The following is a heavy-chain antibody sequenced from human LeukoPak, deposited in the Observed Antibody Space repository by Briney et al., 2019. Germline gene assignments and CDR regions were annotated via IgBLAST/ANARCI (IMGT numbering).Heavy chain of an antibody. CDR3: AKAYYGYDFFDY. Sequence: GGSLRLSCAASGFTFSSYAMSWVRQAPGKGLEWVSAISGSGGSAYYADSVKGRFTISRDNSKNTLYLQMNSLSAEDTAVYYCAKAYYGYDFFDYWGQGTLVTVSS. D-gene: IGHD5-12*01. CDR1: GFTFSSYA. CDR2: ISGSGGSA. V-gene: IGHV3-23*01. J-gene: IGHJ4*02.